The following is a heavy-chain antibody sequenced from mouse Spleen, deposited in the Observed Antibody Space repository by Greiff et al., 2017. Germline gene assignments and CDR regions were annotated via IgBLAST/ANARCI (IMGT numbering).Heavy chain of an antibody. J-gene: IGHJ3*01. CDR2: INPSTGGT. V-gene: IGHV1-42*01. CDR1: GYSFTGYY. D-gene: IGHD3-2*02. Sequence: VQLQQSGPELVKPGASVKISCKASGYSFTGYYMNWVKQSPEKSLEWIGEINPSTGGTTYNQKFKAKATLTVDKSSSTAYMQLKSLTSEDSAVYYCARDSSGLAWFAYWGQGTLVTVSA. CDR3: ARDSSGLAWFAY.